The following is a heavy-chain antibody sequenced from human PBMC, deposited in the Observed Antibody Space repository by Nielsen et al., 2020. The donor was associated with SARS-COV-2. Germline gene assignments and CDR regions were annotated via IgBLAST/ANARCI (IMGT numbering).Heavy chain of an antibody. D-gene: IGHD4-23*01. J-gene: IGHJ4*02. CDR2: IYYSGST. Sequence: SETLSLTCTVSGGSISSGGYYWSWIRQHPGKGLEWIGYIYYSGSTYYNPSLKSRVTISVDTSKNQFSLKLSSVTAADTAVYYCARRQNYGGAGDYWGQGTLVTVSS. CDR3: ARRQNYGGAGDY. CDR1: GGSISSGGYY. V-gene: IGHV4-31*03.